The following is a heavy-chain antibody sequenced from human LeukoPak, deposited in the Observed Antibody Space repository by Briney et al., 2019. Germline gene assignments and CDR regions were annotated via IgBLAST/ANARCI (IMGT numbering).Heavy chain of an antibody. CDR1: GFTFSNYE. CDR3: SRGEGQYCSGGNCFSGRYFDY. CDR2: ISESGTYI. J-gene: IGHJ4*02. V-gene: IGHV3-48*03. Sequence: GGSLRLSCAASGFTFSNYEMNWARQAPGKGLEWVSYISESGTYIVYADSVKGRFTISRDNAKDSLYLQMNSLRAEDTAVYYCSRGEGQYCSGGNCFSGRYFDYWGQGTLVTVSS. D-gene: IGHD2-15*01.